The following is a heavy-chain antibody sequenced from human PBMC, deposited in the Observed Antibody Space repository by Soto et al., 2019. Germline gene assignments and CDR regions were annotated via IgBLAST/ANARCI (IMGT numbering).Heavy chain of an antibody. V-gene: IGHV1-69*13. CDR2: IIPIFGTA. D-gene: IGHD2-15*01. Sequence: ASVKVSCKASGGTFSSYSISWVRQAPGQGLEWMGGIIPIFGTANYAQKFQGRVTITADDSTSTAYMELSSLRSEDTASYYCTRDRFDGYCSGGSCYSERYYDMDVWGQGTTVTVSS. CDR3: TRDRFDGYCSGGSCYSERYYDMDV. J-gene: IGHJ6*02. CDR1: GGTFSSYS.